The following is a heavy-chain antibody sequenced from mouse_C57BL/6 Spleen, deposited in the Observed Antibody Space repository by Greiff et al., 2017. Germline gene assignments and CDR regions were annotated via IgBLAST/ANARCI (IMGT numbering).Heavy chain of an antibody. CDR3: ARQEPLMTTLVPYCDY. D-gene: IGHD1-1*01. V-gene: IGHV5-6*01. Sequence: EVQLVESGGDLVKPGGSLKLSCAASGFTFSSYGMSWVRQTPDKRLEWVATISSGGSYIYYPDSVKGRFTISSDNAKNTLYLQMSSLKSEDTSMYYCARQEPLMTTLVPYCDYWGQGTTLTVSS. CDR2: ISSGGSYI. CDR1: GFTFSSYG. J-gene: IGHJ2*01.